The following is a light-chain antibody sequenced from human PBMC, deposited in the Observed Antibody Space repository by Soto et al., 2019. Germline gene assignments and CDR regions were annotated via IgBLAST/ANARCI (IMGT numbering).Light chain of an antibody. CDR1: QSVSRY. CDR3: QQYTNYPWT. V-gene: IGKV3-15*01. J-gene: IGKJ1*01. Sequence: EIVLTQSPATLSLSPGERATLSCRASQSVSRYLAWYQQKPGQAPRLLIYDTSTRATGIPARFSGSGSGTEFTLTISSLQPDDFATYYCQQYTNYPWTFGQGTKVDIK. CDR2: DTS.